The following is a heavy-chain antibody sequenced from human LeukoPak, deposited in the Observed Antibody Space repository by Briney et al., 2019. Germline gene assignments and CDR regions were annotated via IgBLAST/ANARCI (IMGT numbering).Heavy chain of an antibody. D-gene: IGHD2-21*02. J-gene: IGHJ4*02. CDR1: GFTFSSYA. Sequence: PGGSLRLSCAASGFTFSSYAMHWVRQAPGKGLEWVAVISYDGSNKYYADSVKGRFTISRDNSKNTLYLQMNSLRAEDTAVYYCARVDRAYCGGDCYSTFDYWGQGTLVTVPS. V-gene: IGHV3-30-3*01. CDR2: ISYDGSNK. CDR3: ARVDRAYCGGDCYSTFDY.